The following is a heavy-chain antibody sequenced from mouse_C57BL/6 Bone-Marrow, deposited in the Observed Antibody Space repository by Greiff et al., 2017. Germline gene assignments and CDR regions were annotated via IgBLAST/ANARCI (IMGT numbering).Heavy chain of an antibody. Sequence: QVQLQQPGTELVKPGASVKLSCKASGYTFTSYWMHWVKQRPGQGLEWIGNINPSNGGTNYNEKFKSKATLTVDKSSSTAYMQLSSLTSEDSAVXYCARKGTTVVAGDWYFDVWGTGTTVTVSS. J-gene: IGHJ1*03. V-gene: IGHV1-53*01. CDR2: INPSNGGT. D-gene: IGHD1-1*01. CDR3: ARKGTTVVAGDWYFDV. CDR1: GYTFTSYW.